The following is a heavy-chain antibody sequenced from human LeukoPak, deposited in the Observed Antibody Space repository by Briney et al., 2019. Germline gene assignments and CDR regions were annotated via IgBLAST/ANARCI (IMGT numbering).Heavy chain of an antibody. J-gene: IGHJ5*02. CDR2: IKQDGSEK. CDR3: ARVLSGLFDP. D-gene: IGHD6-25*01. Sequence: GSLRLSCEASGLTFSSYWMSWVRQAPGKGLEWVANIKQDGSEKYCVDSVKGRFTISRDNAKNSLYLQMNSLRAEDTAVYYCARVLSGLFDPWGQGTLVTVSS. V-gene: IGHV3-7*01. CDR1: GLTFSSYW.